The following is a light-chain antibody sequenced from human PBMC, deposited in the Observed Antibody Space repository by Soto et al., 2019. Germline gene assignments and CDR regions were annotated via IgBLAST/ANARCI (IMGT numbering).Light chain of an antibody. Sequence: QSVLTQPASVSGAAGQWVTISCAGSSSNVGVGYNVHWYQQLPGKAPKLLIYSNNKRPSGVPDRFSASKSGTSASLPITGLQAEDEADYYCLSYYESLVGWVFGGGTQVTVL. CDR2: SNN. CDR3: LSYYESLVGWV. V-gene: IGLV1-40*01. CDR1: SSNVGVGYN. J-gene: IGLJ3*02.